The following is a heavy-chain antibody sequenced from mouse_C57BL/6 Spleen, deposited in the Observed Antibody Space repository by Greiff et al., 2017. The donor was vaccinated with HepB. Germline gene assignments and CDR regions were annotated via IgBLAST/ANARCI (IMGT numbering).Heavy chain of an antibody. J-gene: IGHJ2*01. V-gene: IGHV1-62-2*01. D-gene: IGHD3-2*02. Sequence: VQLQQSGAELVKPGASVKLSCKASGYTFTEYTIHWVKQRSGQGLEWIGWFYPGSGSIKYNEKFKDKATLTADKSSSTVYMELSRWTSEDSAVYFCARHPSDSSGYPYYFDYWGQGTTLTVSS. CDR1: GYTFTEYT. CDR2: FYPGSGSI. CDR3: ARHPSDSSGYPYYFDY.